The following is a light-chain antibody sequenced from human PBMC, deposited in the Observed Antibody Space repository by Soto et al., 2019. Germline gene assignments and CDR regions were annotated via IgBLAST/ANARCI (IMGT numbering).Light chain of an antibody. J-gene: IGKJ4*01. V-gene: IGKV1-9*01. CDR1: QGISSY. CDR2: AAS. CDR3: QQLNSYPRALT. Sequence: IQLTQSPSSLSASVGDRVTITCRASQGISSYLAWYQQKPGKAPKLLIYAASTLQSGVPSRFSGSGSGTDFTLTISSLQPEDFATYYCQQLNSYPRALTFCGGTKVEIK.